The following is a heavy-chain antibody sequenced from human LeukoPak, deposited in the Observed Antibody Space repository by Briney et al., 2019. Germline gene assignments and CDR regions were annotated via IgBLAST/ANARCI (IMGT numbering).Heavy chain of an antibody. Sequence: PGGSLRLSCAASGFTFSDYYMTWVRQAPGKGLEWVSSISGSGSDTYYADSVKGRFTISRDNSKNTLYLRMSSLRAEDTAVYYCAKRLNFIAAVDPWGQGTLVTVSS. V-gene: IGHV3-23*01. CDR1: GFTFSDYY. J-gene: IGHJ5*02. CDR2: ISGSGSDT. D-gene: IGHD6-13*01. CDR3: AKRLNFIAAVDP.